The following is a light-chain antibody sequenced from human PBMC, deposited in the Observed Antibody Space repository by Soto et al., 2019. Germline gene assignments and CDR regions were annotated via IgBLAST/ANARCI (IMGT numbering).Light chain of an antibody. Sequence: QSVLTQPASVSGSPGQSITISCTGTSSDVGGYNYVSWYQQHPGKAPKLMIYEVSNRPSGVSNRFSGSKSGNTASLTISGLQAEXXADYYCSSYTSSSTLVVFGGGTKL. J-gene: IGLJ2*01. V-gene: IGLV2-14*01. CDR1: SSDVGGYNY. CDR2: EVS. CDR3: SSYTSSSTLVV.